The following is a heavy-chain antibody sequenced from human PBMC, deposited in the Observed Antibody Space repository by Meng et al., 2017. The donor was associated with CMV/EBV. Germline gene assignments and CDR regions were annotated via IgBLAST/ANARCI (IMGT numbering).Heavy chain of an antibody. D-gene: IGHD2-15*01. J-gene: IGHJ6*02. CDR2: INWNGDTT. CDR3: ARVPYQLLPTYYDYGMDV. V-gene: IGHV3-20*04. CDR1: GFTFDDYG. Sequence: GESLKISCAASGFTFDDYGMSWVRQAPGKGLEWVSAINWNGDTTGYADSVKGRFTIYRDNAKNSLYLQMNSLRDEDTDLYYCARVPYQLLPTYYDYGMDVWGQGTTVTVSS.